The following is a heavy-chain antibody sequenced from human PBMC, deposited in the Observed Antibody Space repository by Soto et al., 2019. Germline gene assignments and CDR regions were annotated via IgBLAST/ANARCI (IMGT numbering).Heavy chain of an antibody. Sequence: DVQLEESGGGLVQPGGSLRLSCAASELTVTSNYMSWVRQAPGKGLEWVSIIYSDGSTYYADSVKGRFTISRDNSKNTLYLQMNSLRGEDTAVYYCATYSGYDSVSSRYYYSYMEVWGKGTTVTVSS. J-gene: IGHJ6*03. CDR3: ATYSGYDSVSSRYYYSYMEV. V-gene: IGHV3-66*01. CDR1: ELTVTSNY. CDR2: IYSDGST. D-gene: IGHD5-12*01.